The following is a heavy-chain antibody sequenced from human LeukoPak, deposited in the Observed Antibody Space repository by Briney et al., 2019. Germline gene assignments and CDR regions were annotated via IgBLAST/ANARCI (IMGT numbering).Heavy chain of an antibody. Sequence: GGSLRLSCAASGFTFSSYSMNWVRQARGKGLEWVSSISSSSSYIYYADSVKGRFTISRDNAKNSLYLQMNSLRAEDTAVYYCARDSSALHEFDYWGQGTLVTVSS. D-gene: IGHD2-2*01. CDR2: ISSSSSYI. V-gene: IGHV3-21*01. CDR3: ARDSSALHEFDY. CDR1: GFTFSSYS. J-gene: IGHJ4*02.